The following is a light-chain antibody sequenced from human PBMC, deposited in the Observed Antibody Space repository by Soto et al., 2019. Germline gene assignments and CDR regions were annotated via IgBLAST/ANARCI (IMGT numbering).Light chain of an antibody. Sequence: EIVMTQSPASLSVSPGDRATLSCRASQSVSGNLTWYQQKPGQAPRLLIYGASSMATGIPARFSGSGSGTEFTLTISRLQSEDFAVYYCQQYNNWPPITFGQGTRLEIK. V-gene: IGKV3-15*01. CDR1: QSVSGN. J-gene: IGKJ5*01. CDR2: GAS. CDR3: QQYNNWPPIT.